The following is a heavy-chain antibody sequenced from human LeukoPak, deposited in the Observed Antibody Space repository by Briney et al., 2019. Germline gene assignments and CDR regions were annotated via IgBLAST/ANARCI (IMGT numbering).Heavy chain of an antibody. Sequence: ASVKVSCKASGYTFTTYFLHWVRQAPGQGLEWMGIINPSGGTTSYAQNFQGRVTMTRDTSTSTVYMELSSLRSEDTAVYYCAREIGPRQLHLWGSAFDYWGQGTLVTVSS. D-gene: IGHD5-18*01. CDR2: INPSGGTT. CDR3: AREIGPRQLHLWGSAFDY. CDR1: GYTFTTYF. V-gene: IGHV1-46*01. J-gene: IGHJ4*02.